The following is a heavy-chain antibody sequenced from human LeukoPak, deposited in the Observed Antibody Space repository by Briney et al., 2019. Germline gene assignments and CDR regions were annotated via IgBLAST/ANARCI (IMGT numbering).Heavy chain of an antibody. D-gene: IGHD6-19*01. CDR1: GFTFSSYA. V-gene: IGHV3-23*01. J-gene: IGHJ4*02. CDR2: ISGSGGST. Sequence: GGSLRLSCAASGFTFSSYAMSWVRQAPGKGLEWVSAISGSGGSTYYADSVKGRFTISRDNSKNTLYLQMNSLRAEDTAVYYCATSDSGWYRAADYWGQGTLVTVSS. CDR3: ATSDSGWYRAADY.